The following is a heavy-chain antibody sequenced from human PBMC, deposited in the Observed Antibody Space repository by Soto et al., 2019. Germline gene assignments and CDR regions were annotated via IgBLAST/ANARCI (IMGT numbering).Heavy chain of an antibody. CDR1: WGTSVNGGDY. V-gene: IGHV4-31*02. CDR3: ARASVSNYDILTGYPTLVYFDY. J-gene: IGHJ4*02. CDR2: IYYSGST. Sequence: TVAWGTSVNGGDYCSMIRKNPGKGLEWIGYIYYSGSTYYNPSLKSRVTISVDTSKNQFSLKLSSVTAADTAVYYCARASVSNYDILTGYPTLVYFDYWGQGTLV. D-gene: IGHD3-9*01.